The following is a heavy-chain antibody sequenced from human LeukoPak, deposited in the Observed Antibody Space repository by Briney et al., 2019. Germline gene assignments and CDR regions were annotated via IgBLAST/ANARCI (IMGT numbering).Heavy chain of an antibody. J-gene: IGHJ5*02. CDR3: ARHGGKKYNWFDP. D-gene: IGHD1-26*01. V-gene: IGHV4-38-2*01. CDR2: IYHSGST. Sequence: PSETLSLNCVVSGYSISSGYYWGWIRQPPGKGLEWIGSIYHSGSTYYNPSLKSRVTISVDTSKNQFSLKLSSVTAADTAVYYCARHGGKKYNWFDPWGQGTLVTVSS. CDR1: GYSISSGYY.